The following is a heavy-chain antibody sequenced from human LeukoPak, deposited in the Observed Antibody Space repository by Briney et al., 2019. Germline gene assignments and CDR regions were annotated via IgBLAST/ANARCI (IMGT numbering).Heavy chain of an antibody. D-gene: IGHD2-2*01. CDR1: GFTFSSYA. J-gene: IGHJ4*02. CDR3: AKDCSSTSCPTSDY. Sequence: PGGSLRLSCAASGFTFSSYAMSWVRQAPGKGLEWVAAISGSGVSTYYADSVKGRFTISRGNSKNTLYLQTSSLRAEDTAIHYCAKDCSSTSCPTSDYWGQGTLVTVSS. V-gene: IGHV3-23*01. CDR2: ISGSGVST.